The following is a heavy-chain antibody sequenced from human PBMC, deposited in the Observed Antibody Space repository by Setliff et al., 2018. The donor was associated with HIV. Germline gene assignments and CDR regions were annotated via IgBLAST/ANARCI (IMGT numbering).Heavy chain of an antibody. Sequence: ASVEVSCKASGYTLTTYGISWVRQAPGQGLEWMGWFNTETGNPMYAQGFRGRFVFSLDTSVSTAFLQINRLKAEDTAKYYCARVGSGCSTFDYWGQGALVTVSS. CDR1: GYTLTTYG. CDR2: FNTETGNP. J-gene: IGHJ4*02. V-gene: IGHV7-4-1*02. D-gene: IGHD6-25*01. CDR3: ARVGSGCSTFDY.